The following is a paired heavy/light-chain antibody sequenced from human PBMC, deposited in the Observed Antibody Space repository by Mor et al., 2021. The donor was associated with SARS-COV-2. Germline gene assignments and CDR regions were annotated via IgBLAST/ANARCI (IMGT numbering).Light chain of an antibody. Sequence: DIQMTQSPSSLSASLGDRVTITCRASQDIGNSLAWFQQKPGKAPKSLIYAASSLQSGVPSRFSGSGSGTDFTLTINNLQPEDSATYYCQHYHTYPITFGQGTRLEIK. CDR3: QHYHTYPIT. CDR2: AAS. CDR1: QDIGNS. J-gene: IGKJ5*01. V-gene: IGKV1-16*01.
Heavy chain of an antibody. CDR3: ARGSYYDY. J-gene: IGHJ4*02. CDR2: VSYDGSHQ. Sequence: QVQLVESGGGVVQPGRSLRLSCAASGFTFSRFDMYWVRQTPGKGLEWVAQVSYDGSHQYYADSVKGRFTISRDNSRNTLYLEMNSLRDDDTGIFYCARGSYYDYWGQGTLVTVSS. CDR1: GFTFSRFD. V-gene: IGHV3-30-3*01.